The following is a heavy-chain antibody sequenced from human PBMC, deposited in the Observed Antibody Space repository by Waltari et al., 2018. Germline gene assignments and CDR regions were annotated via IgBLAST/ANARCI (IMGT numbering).Heavy chain of an antibody. CDR1: GYTFTNSD. CDR3: VRGTSRSRFFDY. CDR2: MNPDSGNT. D-gene: IGHD3-10*01. Sequence: QVQLVQSGAEVKKPGASVKVYCKASGYTFTNSDYKWVRQAPGQGPGWMGWMNPDSGNTGYTEEFQGRVTMTKNNSINTAYMELNSLRSDDTAVYYCVRGTSRSRFFDYWGQGSLVVVSS. V-gene: IGHV1-8*01. J-gene: IGHJ4*02.